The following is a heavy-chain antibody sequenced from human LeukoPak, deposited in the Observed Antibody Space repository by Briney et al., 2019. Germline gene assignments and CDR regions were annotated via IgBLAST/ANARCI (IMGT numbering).Heavy chain of an antibody. J-gene: IGHJ6*02. Sequence: SETLSLTCTVSGGSTSSYHWNWIRQPPGKGLEWIGYIYYSGSTNYNPSLKSRVTISVDTSKNQFSLKLSSVTAADTAVYYCATSDYSNYYYYGMDVWGQGTTVTVSS. V-gene: IGHV4-59*01. D-gene: IGHD4-11*01. CDR1: GGSTSSYH. CDR2: IYYSGST. CDR3: ATSDYSNYYYYGMDV.